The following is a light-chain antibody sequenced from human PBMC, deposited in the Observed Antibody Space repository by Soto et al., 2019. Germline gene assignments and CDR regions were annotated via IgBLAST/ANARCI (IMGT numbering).Light chain of an antibody. CDR2: WAS. Sequence: DIVMTQSPDSLAVSLGERASINCKSSQSVLYSSNNKNYLAWYQQKPGQPPKLLIYWASTRESGVPDRFSGSGSGTDFTLTISSLQAEDVAVYYCQQYKDYPFTFGPGTKVETK. V-gene: IGKV4-1*01. J-gene: IGKJ3*01. CDR3: QQYKDYPFT. CDR1: QSVLYSSNNKNY.